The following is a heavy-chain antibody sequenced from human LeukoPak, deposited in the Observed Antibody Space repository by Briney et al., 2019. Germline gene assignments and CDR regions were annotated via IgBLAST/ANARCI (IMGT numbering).Heavy chain of an antibody. Sequence: SETLSLTCAVYGGSFSSYYWSWIRQPPGKGLEWIGYIYYSGSTNYHPSLKSRVTISVDTSENQFSLKLSSVTAADTAVYYCARTAWELLDAFDIWGQGTMVTVSS. CDR3: ARTAWELLDAFDI. J-gene: IGHJ3*02. CDR2: IYYSGST. V-gene: IGHV4-59*08. D-gene: IGHD1-26*01. CDR1: GGSFSSYY.